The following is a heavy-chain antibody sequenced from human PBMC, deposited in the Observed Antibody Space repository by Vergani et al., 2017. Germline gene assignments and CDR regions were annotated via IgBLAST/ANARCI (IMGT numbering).Heavy chain of an antibody. Sequence: QVQLVESGGGEVQPGRSLRLSCSAAGFPFSEYGVHWVRQAPGKGLEWGSVISYDGNKKNYADSVKGRFTISRDNSKNTLYLEMNALRAEDTAVYYCARDVVTRVTTLDYYYMGVWGKGTTVTVSS. D-gene: IGHD1-1*01. CDR1: GFPFSEYG. CDR3: ARDVVTRVTTLDYYYMGV. V-gene: IGHV3-30*03. J-gene: IGHJ6*03. CDR2: ISYDGNKK.